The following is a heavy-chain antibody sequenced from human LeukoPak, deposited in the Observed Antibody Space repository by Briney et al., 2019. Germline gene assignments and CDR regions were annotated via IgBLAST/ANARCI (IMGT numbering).Heavy chain of an antibody. J-gene: IGHJ3*02. CDR1: GGTFSSYA. Sequence: VASVKVSCKASGGTFSSYAISWVRQATGQGLEWMGWMNPNSGNTGYAQKFQGRVTMTRNTSISTAYMELSSLRSEDTAVYYCARDGEAFDIWGQGTMVTVSS. D-gene: IGHD3-10*01. CDR2: MNPNSGNT. V-gene: IGHV1-8*02. CDR3: ARDGEAFDI.